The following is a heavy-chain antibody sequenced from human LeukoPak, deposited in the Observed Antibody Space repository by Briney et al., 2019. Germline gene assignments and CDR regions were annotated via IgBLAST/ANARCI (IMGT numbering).Heavy chain of an antibody. D-gene: IGHD3-9*01. CDR2: FDPEDGET. Sequence: ASVKVSCKVSGYTLTELSMHWVRQAPGKGVEGMGGFDPEDGETIYAQKFQGRVTMTEDTSTDTAYMELSSLRSEDTAVYYCATQRVRYTLTGYYSYYFDYWGQGTLVTVSS. CDR3: ATQRVRYTLTGYYSYYFDY. CDR1: GYTLTELS. V-gene: IGHV1-24*01. J-gene: IGHJ4*02.